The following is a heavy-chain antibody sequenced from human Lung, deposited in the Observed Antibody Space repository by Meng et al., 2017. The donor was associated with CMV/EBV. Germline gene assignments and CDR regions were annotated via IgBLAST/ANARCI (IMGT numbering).Heavy chain of an antibody. J-gene: IGHJ4*02. CDR2: IYHSGST. CDR3: ARARFDY. CDR1: GYSISSGYY. Sequence: SXTLSLTCTVSGYSISSGYYWGWVRQPPGKGLEWIGSIYHSGSTYYNPSLKSRVTISVDTSKNQFSLKLSSVTAADTAVYYCARARFDYWGQGTLVTVSS. V-gene: IGHV4-38-2*02.